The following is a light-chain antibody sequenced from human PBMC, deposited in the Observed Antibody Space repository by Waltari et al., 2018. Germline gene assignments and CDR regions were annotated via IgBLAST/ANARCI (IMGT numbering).Light chain of an antibody. Sequence: QSVLTQPPSASGTPGQMVTLSCSGSSSNIGPYYVYWYQLLPGTAPKLLIYKNGKRPSGVPDRFSASKSGTSASLAISGLRSEDEADYYCAAWDDSLSGVIFGGGTKLTVL. J-gene: IGLJ2*01. CDR1: SSNIGPYY. V-gene: IGLV1-47*01. CDR2: KNG. CDR3: AAWDDSLSGVI.